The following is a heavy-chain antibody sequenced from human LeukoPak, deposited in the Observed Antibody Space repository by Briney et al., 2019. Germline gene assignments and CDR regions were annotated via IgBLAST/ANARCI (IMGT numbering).Heavy chain of an antibody. CDR3: ASYGSGSYSFDY. V-gene: IGHV4-31*11. CDR1: GGSISSGGYY. Sequence: SETLSLTCAVYGGSISSGGYYWSWIRQHPGKGLEWIGYIYYSGSTYYNPSLKSRVTISVDTSKNQFSLKLSSVTAADTAVYYCASYGSGSYSFDYWGQGTLVTVSS. D-gene: IGHD3-10*01. CDR2: IYYSGST. J-gene: IGHJ4*02.